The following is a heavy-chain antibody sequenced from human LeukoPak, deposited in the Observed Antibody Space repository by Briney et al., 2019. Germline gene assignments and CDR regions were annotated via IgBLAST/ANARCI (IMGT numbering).Heavy chain of an antibody. CDR1: GFSFITYG. V-gene: IGHV3-9*01. CDR2: ISWNSGKT. CDR3: AKDNPTS. J-gene: IGHJ5*02. Sequence: GGSLRLSCAASGFSFITYGIHWVRQAPGKGLEWVSGISWNSGKTGYADSVKGRFTISRDNAKNSLYLQMNSLRAEDTALYYCAKDNPTSWGQGTLVTVSS.